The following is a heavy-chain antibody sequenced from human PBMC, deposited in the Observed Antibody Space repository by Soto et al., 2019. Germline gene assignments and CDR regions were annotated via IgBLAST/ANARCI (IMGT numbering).Heavy chain of an antibody. D-gene: IGHD1-26*01. CDR2: IYPGDSDT. CDR1: GYSFTSYW. Sequence: PGESLKSSCHGSGYSFTSYWIGCVRQMPGKVLELMGIIYPGDSDTRYSPSFQGQVTISADKYISTAYLQWSSMKASDTAMYYCARKGEWELFGLKXGWAFDIWGQWTMVTVSS. J-gene: IGHJ3*02. CDR3: ARKGEWELFGLKXGWAFDI. V-gene: IGHV5-51*01.